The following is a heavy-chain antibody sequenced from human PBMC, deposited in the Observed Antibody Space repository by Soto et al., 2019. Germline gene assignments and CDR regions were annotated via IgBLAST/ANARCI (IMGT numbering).Heavy chain of an antibody. CDR1: GGSFSGYY. Sequence: QVQLQQWGAGLLKPSETLSLTCAVYGGSFSGYYWSWIRQPPGKGLEWIGEINHSGSTNYNPSLKCRVTISVDTSKNQFSLKLSSVTAADTAVYYCARGRTYYGSGSYIFDYWGQGTLVTVSS. J-gene: IGHJ4*02. CDR2: INHSGST. CDR3: ARGRTYYGSGSYIFDY. V-gene: IGHV4-34*01. D-gene: IGHD3-10*01.